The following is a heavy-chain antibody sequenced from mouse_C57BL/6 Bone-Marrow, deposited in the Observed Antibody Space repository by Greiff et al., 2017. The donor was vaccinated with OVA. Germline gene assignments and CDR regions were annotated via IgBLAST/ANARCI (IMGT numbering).Heavy chain of an antibody. Sequence: VQLQQPGAELVRPGSSVKLSCKASGYTFTSYWMDWVKQRPGQGLEWIGNIYPSDSETHYNQKFKDKATLTVDKSSSTAYMQLSSLTSEDSAVYYCAREYGKDFDYWGQGTTLTVSS. CDR2: IYPSDSET. D-gene: IGHD2-10*02. V-gene: IGHV1-61*01. CDR1: GYTFTSYW. CDR3: AREYGKDFDY. J-gene: IGHJ2*01.